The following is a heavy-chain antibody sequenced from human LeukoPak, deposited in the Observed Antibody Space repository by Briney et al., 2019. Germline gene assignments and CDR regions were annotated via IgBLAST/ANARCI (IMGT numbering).Heavy chain of an antibody. CDR1: GFTFSSYG. V-gene: IGHV3-30*18. CDR2: ISYDGSNK. D-gene: IGHD1-26*01. Sequence: GGSLRLSCAASGFTFSSYGMHWVRQAPGKGLEWVVVISYDGSNKYYADSVKGRFTIPRDNSKNTLYLQMNSLRAEDTAVYYCAKEVGSPISSGMDVWGQGTTVTVSS. J-gene: IGHJ6*02. CDR3: AKEVGSPISSGMDV.